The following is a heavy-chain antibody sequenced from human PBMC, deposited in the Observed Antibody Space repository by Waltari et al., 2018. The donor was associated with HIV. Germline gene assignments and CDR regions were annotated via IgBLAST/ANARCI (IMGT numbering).Heavy chain of an antibody. D-gene: IGHD2-21*01. V-gene: IGHV3-23*01. CDR1: GLTFSSSA. CDR2: SSGSGGST. J-gene: IGHJ6*02. Sequence: VQRLASGGGLFPPGRSLRLSCAASGLTFSSSAMNWVRPAPGKGLEWVAASSGSGGSTYYADSVKGRFTISRDNSKNTLYLQMNSLRAEDTAVYYCAKGCGSGYYYYGMDVWGQGTTVTVSS. CDR3: AKGCGSGYYYYGMDV.